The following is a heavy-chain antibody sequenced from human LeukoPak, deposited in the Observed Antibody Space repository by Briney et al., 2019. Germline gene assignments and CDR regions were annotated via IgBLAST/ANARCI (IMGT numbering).Heavy chain of an antibody. V-gene: IGHV4-59*08. CDR1: GASMNKYY. CDR3: ARRSDLWSGFRSDYYYMDV. CDR2: IHYGGNT. D-gene: IGHD3-3*01. Sequence: SETLSLTCTVSGASMNKYYWSGIRQPPGKGLEWIGCIHYGGNTNYSPSLKSRLTISVDRSNNQFSLSLTSVTAADTAVYYCARRSDLWSGFRSDYYYMDVWGNGTTVIVSS. J-gene: IGHJ6*03.